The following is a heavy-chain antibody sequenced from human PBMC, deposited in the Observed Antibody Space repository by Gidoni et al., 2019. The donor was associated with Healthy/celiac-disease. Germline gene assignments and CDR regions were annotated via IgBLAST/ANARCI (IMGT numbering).Heavy chain of an antibody. D-gene: IGHD2-15*01. CDR1: GGSISSSSYY. J-gene: IGHJ3*02. Sequence: QLQLQESVPGLVKPSETLSLTCTVSGGSISSSSYYWGWIRQPPGKVLEWIGSIYYSGSTYYNPSRKSRVTISVDTSKNQFSLKLSSVTAADTAVYYCARHVRIWYCSGGSCYPDAFDIWGQGTMVTVSS. CDR2: IYYSGST. CDR3: ARHVRIWYCSGGSCYPDAFDI. V-gene: IGHV4-39*01.